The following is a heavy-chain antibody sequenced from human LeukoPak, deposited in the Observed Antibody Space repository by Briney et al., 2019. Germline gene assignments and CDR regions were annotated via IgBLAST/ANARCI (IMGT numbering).Heavy chain of an antibody. V-gene: IGHV4-34*01. CDR3: ARLSVFLWFGESHLGFDL. CDR1: GGSFSGYY. CDR2: INHSGST. J-gene: IGHJ5*02. D-gene: IGHD3-10*01. Sequence: SETLSLTCAVYGGSFSGYYWSWIRQPPGKGLEWIGEINHSGSTNYNPSLKRRVTISVDTSKNQFSLKLSSVTAADTAVYYCARLSVFLWFGESHLGFDLWGQGTLVTVSS.